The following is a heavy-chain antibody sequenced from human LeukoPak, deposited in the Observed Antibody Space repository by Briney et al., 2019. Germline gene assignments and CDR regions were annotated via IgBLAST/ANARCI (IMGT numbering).Heavy chain of an antibody. CDR3: ARGAGTALDY. Sequence: GGSLRLSCAASGFTFSSYSMYWVRQAPGKGLEWVSYISSSSSTIYYADSVKGRFTISRDNAKNSLYLQMNSLRAEDTAVYYCARGAGTALDYWGQGTLVTVSS. J-gene: IGHJ4*02. CDR2: ISSSSSTI. CDR1: GFTFSSYS. D-gene: IGHD6-13*01. V-gene: IGHV3-48*01.